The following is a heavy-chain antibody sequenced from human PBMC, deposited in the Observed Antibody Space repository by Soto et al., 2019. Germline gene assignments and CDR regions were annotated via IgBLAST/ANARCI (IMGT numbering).Heavy chain of an antibody. J-gene: IGHJ6*02. V-gene: IGHV3-48*01. CDR1: GFTFSTYG. CDR2: ISTGSTNI. CDR3: ARGVRTDYYKYYGLEV. Sequence: GGSLSLSCLVSGFTFSTYGMTWFRQAPGKGLEWVSYISTGSTNIHNADSVKGRFTISRDSASSSLYLQMNSLRGDDTAVYYWARGVRTDYYKYYGLEVWGQGIMVTVYS. D-gene: IGHD3-9*01.